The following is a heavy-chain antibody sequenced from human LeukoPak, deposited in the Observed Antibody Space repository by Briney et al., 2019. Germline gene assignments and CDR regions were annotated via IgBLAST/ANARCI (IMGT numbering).Heavy chain of an antibody. J-gene: IGHJ4*02. V-gene: IGHV4-34*01. D-gene: IGHD4/OR15-4a*01. CDR3: ARGSRYGGNYFDY. CDR1: GGSFSGYY. CDR2: INHSEST. Sequence: SETLSLTXAVYGGSFSGYYWSWIRQPPGKGLEWIGEINHSESTNYNPSLKSRVTISVDTSKNQFSLKLSSVTAADTAVYYCARGSRYGGNYFDYWGQGTLVTVSS.